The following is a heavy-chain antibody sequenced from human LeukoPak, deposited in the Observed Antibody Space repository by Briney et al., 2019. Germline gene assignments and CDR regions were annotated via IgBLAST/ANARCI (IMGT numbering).Heavy chain of an antibody. D-gene: IGHD3-22*01. Sequence: GGSLRLSCAASGFTVSSNSMSWVRQAPGKGLEWVSFIYSDNTHYSDSVKGRFTISRDNSKNTLYLQMNSLRAEDTAVYYCAREDDSSGYLDYWGQGTLVTVSS. J-gene: IGHJ4*02. V-gene: IGHV3-53*01. CDR1: GFTVSSNS. CDR2: IYSDNT. CDR3: AREDDSSGYLDY.